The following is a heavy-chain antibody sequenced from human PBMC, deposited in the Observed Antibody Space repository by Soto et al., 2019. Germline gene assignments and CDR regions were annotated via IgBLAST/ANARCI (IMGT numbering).Heavy chain of an antibody. CDR3: ANHYVDIVATTFDC. CDR1: GFTFSSYA. D-gene: IGHD5-12*01. V-gene: IGHV3-23*01. CDR2: ISGSGGST. J-gene: IGHJ4*02. Sequence: EVQLLESGGGLVQPGGSLRLSCAASGFTFSSYAMSWVRQAPGKGLEWVSAISGSGGSTYYADSVKGRFTISRDNSKNTLYMQMKSLRAEDTAVYYCANHYVDIVATTFDCWGQGSLVTVSS.